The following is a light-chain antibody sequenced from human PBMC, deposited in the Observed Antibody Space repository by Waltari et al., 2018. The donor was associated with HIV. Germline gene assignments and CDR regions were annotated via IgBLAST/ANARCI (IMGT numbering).Light chain of an antibody. CDR1: SSDIGGYNY. CDR3: CSYAGSYTWL. Sequence: QSALTQPRSVSGSPGQSVTIPCTGTSSDIGGYNYVSWYQQYPGKAPKVVIYDVSERPSGVPDRFSGSKSGNTASLTISGLQAGDEADYYCCSYAGSYTWLFGGGTKLTVL. CDR2: DVS. V-gene: IGLV2-11*01. J-gene: IGLJ3*02.